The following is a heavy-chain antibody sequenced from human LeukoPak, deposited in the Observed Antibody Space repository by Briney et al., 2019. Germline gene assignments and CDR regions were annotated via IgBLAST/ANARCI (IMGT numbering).Heavy chain of an antibody. CDR3: ARRMSAVAGSYYYYGMDV. Sequence: SETLSLTCTVSGGSINSSSYYWGWIRQPPGKGLEWIGSIYYSGSTYYNPSLKSRVTISVDTSKNQFSLKLSSVTAADTAVYYCARRMSAVAGSYYYYGMDVWGQGTTVTVSS. CDR2: IYYSGST. V-gene: IGHV4-39*01. D-gene: IGHD6-19*01. CDR1: GGSINSSSYY. J-gene: IGHJ6*02.